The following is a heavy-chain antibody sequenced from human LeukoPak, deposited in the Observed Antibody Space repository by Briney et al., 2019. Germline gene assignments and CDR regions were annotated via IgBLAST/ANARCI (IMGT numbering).Heavy chain of an antibody. Sequence: GGSLRLSCTASGFAFSTYSMNWVRQAPGKGLHWFSYIRSDSTIINYAESVKGRFTISRDNAKNSLYLQMNSLRAEDTAVYFCARVQAGKWDFDFWGQGTLVTVSS. D-gene: IGHD2-8*01. J-gene: IGHJ4*02. CDR1: GFAFSTYS. CDR2: IRSDSTII. V-gene: IGHV3-48*01. CDR3: ARVQAGKWDFDF.